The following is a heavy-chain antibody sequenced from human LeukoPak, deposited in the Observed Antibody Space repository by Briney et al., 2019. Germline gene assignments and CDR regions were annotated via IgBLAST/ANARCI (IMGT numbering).Heavy chain of an antibody. CDR1: GFTFSNYN. J-gene: IGHJ6*02. V-gene: IGHV3-21*06. CDR2: ISSTSSYI. D-gene: IGHD3-10*01. CDR3: ARALWSGPVYYGMDV. Sequence: GGSLRLSCAASGFTFSNYNFYWVRQAPGKGLEWVSSISSTSSYIYYADPVKGRFTISRDNAKNSLYLQTNSLRAEDTAVYYCARALWSGPVYYGMDVWGQGTTVTVSS.